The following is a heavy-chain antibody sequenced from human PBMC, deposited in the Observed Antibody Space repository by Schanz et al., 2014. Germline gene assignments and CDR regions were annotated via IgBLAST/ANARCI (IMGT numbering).Heavy chain of an antibody. D-gene: IGHD3-10*01. Sequence: VQLVESGGGLVKPGGSLRLSCAASGFSFSSYAMGWVRQARGKGLEWVSAMNESHSTIYYADSVRGRFTISRDNSKNTLYLQMNSLRAEDTAVYYCAKGRFGELSAFDIWGQGTMVTVSS. CDR2: MNESHSTI. CDR1: GFSFSSYA. V-gene: IGHV3-23*04. CDR3: AKGRFGELSAFDI. J-gene: IGHJ3*02.